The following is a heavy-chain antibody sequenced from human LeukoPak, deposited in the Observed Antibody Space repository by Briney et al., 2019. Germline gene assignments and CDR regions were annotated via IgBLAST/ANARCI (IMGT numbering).Heavy chain of an antibody. V-gene: IGHV3-9*01. Sequence: GGSLRLSCAASGFTFDEHAMHWVRQGPGKGLEWVSGISYKSGNIGYVDSVKGRFTISRDNAKNALYLEMNSLRDEDTAVYYCSKARGACIGLGGYFDHWGQGIMVTVSS. J-gene: IGHJ4*02. D-gene: IGHD2-15*01. CDR1: GFTFDEHA. CDR3: SKARGACIGLGGYFDH. CDR2: ISYKSGNI.